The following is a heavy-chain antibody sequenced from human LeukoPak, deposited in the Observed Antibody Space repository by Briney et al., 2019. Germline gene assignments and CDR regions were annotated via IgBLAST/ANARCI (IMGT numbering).Heavy chain of an antibody. J-gene: IGHJ5*02. CDR3: ARVYSSSWYDWFDP. CDR1: GGSISSYY. Sequence: SETLSLTCTVSGGSISSYYWSWIRQPPGKGLEWIGYIYYSGSTNYNPSLKSRVTISVDTSKNQFSLKLSSVTAADMAVYYCARVYSSSWYDWFDPWGQGTLVTVSS. CDR2: IYYSGST. D-gene: IGHD6-13*01. V-gene: IGHV4-59*01.